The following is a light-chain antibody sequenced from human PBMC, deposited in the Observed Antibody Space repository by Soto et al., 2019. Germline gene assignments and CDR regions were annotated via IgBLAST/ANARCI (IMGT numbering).Light chain of an antibody. J-gene: IGKJ2*01. Sequence: AIPMTQSPSPLSVSVGDRVTITCRASQDIRNDLGWYQQKPGKAPKLLIYGTSNLQSGVPSRLSGSGSGTDFTLTISSLQPEDFAIYYCLQDYIYPYTFGQGTKLEIK. CDR1: QDIRND. CDR2: GTS. V-gene: IGKV1-6*01. CDR3: LQDYIYPYT.